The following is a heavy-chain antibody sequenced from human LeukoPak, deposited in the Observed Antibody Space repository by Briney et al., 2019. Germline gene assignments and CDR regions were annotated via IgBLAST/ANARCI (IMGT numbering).Heavy chain of an antibody. CDR3: ARDRDYYDSSGYPTYFDY. Sequence: GGSLRLSCAASGFTFSSYAIHWVRQAPGKGLEWVALISYDGSNKYYADSVKGRFTISRDNSKNTLYLQMNSLRAEDTAVYYCARDRDYYDSSGYPTYFDYWGQGTLVTVSS. V-gene: IGHV3-30-3*01. CDR2: ISYDGSNK. D-gene: IGHD3-22*01. J-gene: IGHJ4*02. CDR1: GFTFSSYA.